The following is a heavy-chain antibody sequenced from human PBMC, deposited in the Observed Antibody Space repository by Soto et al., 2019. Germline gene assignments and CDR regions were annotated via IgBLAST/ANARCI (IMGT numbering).Heavy chain of an antibody. J-gene: IGHJ6*02. CDR1: GFTFSNAW. V-gene: IGHV3-15*01. D-gene: IGHD5-18*01. CDR3: TVCGYSYGPEGYYYYGMDV. CDR2: IKSKTDGGTT. Sequence: PXESLRLSCAASGFTFSNAWMSWVRQAPGKGLEWVGRIKSKTDGGTTDYAAPVKGRFTISRDDSKNTLYLQMNSLKTEDTAVYYCTVCGYSYGPEGYYYYGMDVWGQGTTVTVSS.